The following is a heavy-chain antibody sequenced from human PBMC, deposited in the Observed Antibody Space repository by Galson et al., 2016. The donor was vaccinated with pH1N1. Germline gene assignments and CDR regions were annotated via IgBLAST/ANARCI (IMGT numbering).Heavy chain of an antibody. Sequence: SLRLSCAASGFTFDDYAMHWVRQAPGKGLEWVSGISWNSGSIGYADSVKGRFTISRDNAKNSLYLQMNSLRAEDTALYYCAKSDGYLYGYFDYWGHGTLVTVSS. V-gene: IGHV3-9*01. CDR2: ISWNSGSI. CDR3: AKSDGYLYGYFDY. J-gene: IGHJ4*01. CDR1: GFTFDDYA. D-gene: IGHD3-10*01.